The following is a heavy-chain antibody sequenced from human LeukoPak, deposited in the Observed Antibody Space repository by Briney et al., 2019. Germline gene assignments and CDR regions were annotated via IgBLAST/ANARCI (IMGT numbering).Heavy chain of an antibody. V-gene: IGHV4-59*01. CDR3: VRGNYDNRGYSNAFDI. Sequence: SGTLSLTCTVSGASISSSYWSWVRQPPGKRLEWIGFIYYNGNTNSNPSLKSRVTISADTSKNQFSPKLTSVTAADTAVYYCVRGNYDNRGYSNAFDIWGQGAMVTVSS. D-gene: IGHD3-22*01. CDR2: IYYNGNT. J-gene: IGHJ3*02. CDR1: GASISSSY.